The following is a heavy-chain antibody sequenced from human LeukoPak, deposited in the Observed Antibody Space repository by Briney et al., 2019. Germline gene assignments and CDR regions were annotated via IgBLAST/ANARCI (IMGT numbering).Heavy chain of an antibody. CDR2: XIPIFXTA. V-gene: IGHV1-69*13. Sequence: ASVKVSCKASGXTXXXXXXXXXXXXXGXXXXWXXGXIPIFXTANXAXKFQXRVTIXADESTSTAYMELSSLRSEDTAVYYCARXNYGGNSEAGFGYWGQGTLVTVSS. D-gene: IGHD4-23*01. J-gene: IGHJ4*02. CDR1: GXTXXXXX. CDR3: ARXNYGGNSEAGFGY.